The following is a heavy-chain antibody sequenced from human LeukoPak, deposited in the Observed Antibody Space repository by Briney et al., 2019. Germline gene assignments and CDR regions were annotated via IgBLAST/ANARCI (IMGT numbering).Heavy chain of an antibody. CDR1: GLTFSDDH. D-gene: IGHD3-16*01. CDR2: ISPGSHSI. V-gene: IGHV3-11*01. CDR3: VTKGQGGGGDN. J-gene: IGHJ4*02. Sequence: PGGSLRLSCVASGLTFSDDHVSWLRQAPGKGLEWVSYISPGSHSIYYVDSVKGRFTISRDNAKNSLYLQMNSLRVDDTALYYCVTKGQGGGGDNGGQGTLVTVPS.